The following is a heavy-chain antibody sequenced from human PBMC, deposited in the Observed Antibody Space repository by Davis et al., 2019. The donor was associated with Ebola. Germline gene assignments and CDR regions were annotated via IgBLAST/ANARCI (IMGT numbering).Heavy chain of an antibody. D-gene: IGHD1-14*01. J-gene: IGHJ6*02. Sequence: GESLKISCKGSGYSFTSYWIGWVRQMPGKGLEWMAIIYPGDSDTRYSPSFQGQVTISADKSISTAYLQWSSLKASDTAMYYCARFRSRNYYYYGMDVWGQGTTVTVSS. V-gene: IGHV5-51*01. CDR2: IYPGDSDT. CDR1: GYSFTSYW. CDR3: ARFRSRNYYYYGMDV.